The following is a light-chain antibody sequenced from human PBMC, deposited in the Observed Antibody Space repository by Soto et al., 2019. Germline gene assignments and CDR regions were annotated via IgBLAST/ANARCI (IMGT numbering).Light chain of an antibody. Sequence: QSVLTQPPSASGTPGQRVTISCSGSSSNIGANIVNWYQQFPGTAPKLLIYSNDQRPSGVPDRFSASKSGTSASLAISGLQPEDEAQYYCAALEDSLIGLGLVFGGGTKLTVL. CDR1: SSNIGANI. V-gene: IGLV1-44*01. CDR3: AALEDSLIGLGLV. CDR2: SND. J-gene: IGLJ2*01.